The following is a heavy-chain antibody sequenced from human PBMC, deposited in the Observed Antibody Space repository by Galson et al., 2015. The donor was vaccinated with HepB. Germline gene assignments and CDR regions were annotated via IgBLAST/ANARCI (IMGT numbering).Heavy chain of an antibody. CDR2: IIPIFGTA. D-gene: IGHD2-15*01. V-gene: IGHV1-69*13. Sequence: SVKVSCKASGGPFSSYAISWVRQAPGQGLEWMGGIIPIFGTANYAQKFQGRVTITADESTSTAYMELSSLRSEDTAVYYCARDPPYCSGGSCSDAFDIWGQGTMVTVSS. J-gene: IGHJ3*02. CDR1: GGPFSSYA. CDR3: ARDPPYCSGGSCSDAFDI.